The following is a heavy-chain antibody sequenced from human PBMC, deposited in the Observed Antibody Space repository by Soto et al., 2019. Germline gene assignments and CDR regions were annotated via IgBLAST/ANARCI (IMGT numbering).Heavy chain of an antibody. J-gene: IGHJ6*02. D-gene: IGHD3-10*01. CDR1: GGTIISVCYP. CDR3: AGYDSGNYYYGMDV. Sequence: LTNGVSGGTIISVCYPRSWKRQPPGKGLEWIGYIYHSGTTYYNPSLRSRVTISVDRSKNQFSLNLTSVTAADTAVYYCAGYDSGNYYYGMDVWGQGTTVTVS. V-gene: IGHV4-30-2*01. CDR2: IYHSGTT.